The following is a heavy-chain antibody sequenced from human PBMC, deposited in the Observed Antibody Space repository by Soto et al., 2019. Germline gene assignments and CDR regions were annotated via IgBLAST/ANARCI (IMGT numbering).Heavy chain of an antibody. V-gene: IGHV3-15*07. CDR3: TTDPPARYTWNYLFDY. CDR2: IKSTTDGGTT. CDR1: GFTFSNAW. D-gene: IGHD1-7*01. Sequence: EVQLVESGGGLVKPGGSLRLSCAASGFTFSNAWMNWVRQAPGKGLEWVGRIKSTTDGGTTDDAAPVNGRFTISRDDSKNTLYLQMNSLKTENTAVYYCTTDPPARYTWNYLFDYWGQGTLVTVSS. J-gene: IGHJ4*02.